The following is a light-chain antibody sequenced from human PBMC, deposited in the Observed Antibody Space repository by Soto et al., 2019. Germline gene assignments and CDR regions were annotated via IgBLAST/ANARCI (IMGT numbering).Light chain of an antibody. CDR3: CSYAGSSTFYV. Sequence: QSVLTQPASVSGSPGQPITISCTGTSSDVGGYNYVSWYQQHPGKVPKPMIYEVSNRPSGVSNRFSGSKSGNTASLTISGLQAEDEADYYCCSYAGSSTFYVFGIGTKVTVL. CDR1: SSDVGGYNY. CDR2: EVS. V-gene: IGLV2-14*01. J-gene: IGLJ1*01.